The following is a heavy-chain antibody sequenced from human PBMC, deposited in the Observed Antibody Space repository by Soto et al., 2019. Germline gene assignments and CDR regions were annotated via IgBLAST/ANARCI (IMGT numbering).Heavy chain of an antibody. CDR3: ARDRGPSSGYYPYWFDP. J-gene: IGHJ5*02. CDR2: IIPIFGTA. V-gene: IGHV1-69*12. D-gene: IGHD3-22*01. Sequence: QVQLVQSGAEVKKPGSSVKVSCKASGGTFSSYAISWVRQAPGQGLEWMGEIIPIFGTANYAQKFQGRVTIVAEXAXRXSDMEVSSLRSEDTAMYYCARDRGPSSGYYPYWFDPWGQGTLVSVSS. CDR1: GGTFSSYA.